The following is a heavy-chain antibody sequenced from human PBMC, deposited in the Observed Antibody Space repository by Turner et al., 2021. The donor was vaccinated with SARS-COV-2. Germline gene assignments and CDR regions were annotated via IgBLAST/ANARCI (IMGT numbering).Heavy chain of an antibody. CDR2: ISSGSIYI. Sequence: EVQLVESGGGLVKPGGSLRLSCAASGFTFSSYSMNWVRQAPGKGLEWVSSISSGSIYIYYADSVKGRFTISRDNAKNSLFLQMNSLRAEDTAVYYCARDVGPQNYFGSGSYYKGAFDIWGQGTMVTVSS. CDR3: ARDVGPQNYFGSGSYYKGAFDI. D-gene: IGHD3-10*01. CDR1: GFTFSSYS. V-gene: IGHV3-21*01. J-gene: IGHJ3*02.